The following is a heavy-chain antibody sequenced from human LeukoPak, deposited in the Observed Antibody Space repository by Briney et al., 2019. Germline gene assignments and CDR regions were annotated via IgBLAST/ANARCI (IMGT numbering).Heavy chain of an antibody. Sequence: GRSLRLSCAASGFTFSNYGMHWVRQAPGQGLEWVAVISYAGSNKYYADSVKGRFTISRDNSKNTLYLQTNSLRAEDTAVYYCAKGPRYCSSTSCFPPFDYWGQGTLVTVSS. CDR2: ISYAGSNK. CDR1: GFTFSNYG. CDR3: AKGPRYCSSTSCFPPFDY. D-gene: IGHD2-2*01. V-gene: IGHV3-30*18. J-gene: IGHJ4*02.